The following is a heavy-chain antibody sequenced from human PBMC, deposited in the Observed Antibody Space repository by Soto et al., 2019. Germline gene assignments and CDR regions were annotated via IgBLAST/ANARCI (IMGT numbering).Heavy chain of an antibody. J-gene: IGHJ4*02. CDR3: TKGRYKEWFFSGGAEEY. CDR2: INGGGTTT. CDR1: GFTFENYA. V-gene: IGHV3-23*01. Sequence: EVQLLESGGGLVQPGGSLRLSCAASGFTFENYAMSWVRQLPGKGLEWVSAINGGGTTTFYADSVEGRFPISRDQSKTTIDLQMDSLRVEATAFYYCTKGRYKEWFFSGGAEEYWGRGRQVTVSS. D-gene: IGHD3-3*01.